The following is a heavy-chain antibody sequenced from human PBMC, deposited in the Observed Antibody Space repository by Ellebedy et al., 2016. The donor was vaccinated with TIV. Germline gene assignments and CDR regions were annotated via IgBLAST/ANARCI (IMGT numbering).Heavy chain of an antibody. D-gene: IGHD4-23*01. CDR3: ARDPVGVGPAFDV. CDR2: ITGSGDNT. J-gene: IGHJ3*01. V-gene: IGHV3-23*01. CDR1: GFTFSSYD. Sequence: PGGSLRLSCAASGFTFSSYDMHWVRQAPGKGLEWVSSITGSGDNTYYADSVKGRFTISRDNSKNTLYLQMISLRAEDTAVYYCARDPVGVGPAFDVWGQGTVVTVSS.